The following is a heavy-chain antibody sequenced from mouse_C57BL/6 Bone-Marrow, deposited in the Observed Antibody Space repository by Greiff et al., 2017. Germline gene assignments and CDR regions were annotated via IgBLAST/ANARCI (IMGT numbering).Heavy chain of an antibody. V-gene: IGHV1-53*01. CDR3: ARWVLRSVATGFAY. CDR2: INPSNGGT. J-gene: IGHJ3*01. CDR1: GYTFTSYW. Sequence: QVQLKESGPELVKPGASVKLSCKASGYTFTSYWMHWVKQRPGQGLEWIGNINPSNGGTNYNEKFKSKATLTVDKSSSKAYMPLSSLTSEDSAVYYCARWVLRSVATGFAYWGQGTLVTVSA. D-gene: IGHD1-1*01.